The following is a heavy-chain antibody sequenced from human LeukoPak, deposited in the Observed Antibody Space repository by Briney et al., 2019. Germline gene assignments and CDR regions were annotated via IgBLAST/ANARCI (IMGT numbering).Heavy chain of an antibody. J-gene: IGHJ4*02. CDR1: GFTFSSYP. D-gene: IGHD3-9*01. Sequence: GGSLRLSCAASGFTFSSYPMTWVRQAPGKGLEWVSAIGASYFTTYYADSVKGRFTISRDNSGNTLYLQMNSLRAEDTAVYYCAKGYDDILTGLDYWGQGTLVTVSS. CDR3: AKGYDDILTGLDY. CDR2: IGASYFTT. V-gene: IGHV3-23*01.